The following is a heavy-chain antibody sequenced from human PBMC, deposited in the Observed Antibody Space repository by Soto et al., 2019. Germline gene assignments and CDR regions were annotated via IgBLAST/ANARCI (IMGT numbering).Heavy chain of an antibody. V-gene: IGHV1-18*01. J-gene: IGHJ5*02. CDR1: GYTFTSYA. CDR3: ARVEAAMSGHWFDP. D-gene: IGHD2-2*01. CDR2: ISASTGKT. Sequence: SVKVSWKASGYTFTSYAFKCMRQAPGQGLEWMGWISASTGKTNYAQKLQGRVTMTTDRITNTAYMELRSLRSDDTAVYYCARVEAAMSGHWFDPWGQGTLLTVS.